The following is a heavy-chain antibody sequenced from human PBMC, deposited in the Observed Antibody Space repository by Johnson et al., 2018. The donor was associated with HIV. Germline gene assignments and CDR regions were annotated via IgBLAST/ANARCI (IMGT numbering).Heavy chain of an antibody. J-gene: IGHJ3*02. D-gene: IGHD3-16*02. CDR2: IYSGGST. V-gene: IGHV3-66*02. CDR3: ARGPIADDAFDI. Sequence: VQLVESGGGLVQPGGSLRLSCAASAFTFSSYAMHWVRQAPGKGLEWVSVIYSGGSTYYADSVEGRFTISRDNSKNTVLLQMNSLRAEDTAVYFCARGPIADDAFDIWGQGTMVTVSS. CDR1: AFTFSSYA.